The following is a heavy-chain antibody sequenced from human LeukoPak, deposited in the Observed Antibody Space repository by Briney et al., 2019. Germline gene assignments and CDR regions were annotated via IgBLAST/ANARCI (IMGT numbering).Heavy chain of an antibody. V-gene: IGHV4-34*01. D-gene: IGHD3-22*01. J-gene: IGHJ4*02. CDR1: GGSFSGYY. CDR2: INHSGST. CDR3: ARVPYYYDSSGYCDY. Sequence: KPPETLSLTCAVYGGSFSGYYWSWIRQPPGKGLEWIGEINHSGSTNYNPSLKSRVTISVDTSKNQFSLKLSSVTAADTAVYYCARVPYYYDSSGYCDYWGQGTLVTVSS.